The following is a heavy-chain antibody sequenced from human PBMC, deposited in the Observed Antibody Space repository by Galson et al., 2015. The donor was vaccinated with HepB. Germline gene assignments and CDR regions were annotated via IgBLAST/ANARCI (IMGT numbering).Heavy chain of an antibody. V-gene: IGHV3-23*01. Sequence: SLRLSCATSGFTFSSYVMSWVRQAPGKGLEWVSGISNSGGDRYYADSMRGRFTISRDNSKSTLYLQMNSLRAEDTAVYYCAATTAHYDRGDYWGQGTLVTVSS. J-gene: IGHJ4*02. CDR2: ISNSGGDR. CDR3: AATTAHYDRGDY. CDR1: GFTFSSYV. D-gene: IGHD3-22*01.